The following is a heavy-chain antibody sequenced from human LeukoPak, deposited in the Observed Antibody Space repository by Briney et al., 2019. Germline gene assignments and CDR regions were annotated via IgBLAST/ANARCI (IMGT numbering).Heavy chain of an antibody. CDR2: IKEDGSNK. D-gene: IGHD3-10*01. J-gene: IGHJ4*02. V-gene: IGHV3-7*01. CDR1: GFTFSSHW. Sequence: GGSLRLSCAASGFTFSSHWMNWVRQAPGKGLEWVANIKEDGSNKYYADSVKGRFTISRDNSKNTLYLQMNSLRAEDTAVYYCAREIYGSGIGYWGQGTLVTVSS. CDR3: AREIYGSGIGY.